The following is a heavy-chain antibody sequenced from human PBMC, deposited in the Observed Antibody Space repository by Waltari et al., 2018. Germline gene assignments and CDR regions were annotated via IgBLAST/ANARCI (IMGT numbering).Heavy chain of an antibody. CDR3: ARLYTYGSGSFFDY. J-gene: IGHJ4*02. V-gene: IGHV4-59*08. Sequence: QVQLQESGPGLVKPSETLSLTCTVSGDSIRASYWSWIRQPPGKGLEWIGHFYDTGRTNYSPPLKSRVTISVDTSKNPFSLKLNSVTAADTAVYYCARLYTYGSGSFFDYWGQGALVTVSS. D-gene: IGHD3-10*01. CDR1: GDSIRASY. CDR2: FYDTGRT.